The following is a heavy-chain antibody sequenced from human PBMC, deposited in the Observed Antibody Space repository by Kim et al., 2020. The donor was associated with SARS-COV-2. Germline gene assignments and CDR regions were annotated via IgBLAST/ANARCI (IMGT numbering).Heavy chain of an antibody. J-gene: IGHJ6*02. Sequence: SETLSLTCTVSGGSISSSSYYWGWIRQPPGKGLEWIGSIYYSGSTYYNPSLKSRVTISVDTSKNQFSLKLSSVTAADTAVYYCARSFGSDPRIFGSGSYFSGYYYYYGMDVWGQGTTVTVSS. CDR3: ARSFGSDPRIFGSGSYFSGYYYYYGMDV. D-gene: IGHD3-10*01. CDR2: IYYSGST. V-gene: IGHV4-39*01. CDR1: GGSISSSSYY.